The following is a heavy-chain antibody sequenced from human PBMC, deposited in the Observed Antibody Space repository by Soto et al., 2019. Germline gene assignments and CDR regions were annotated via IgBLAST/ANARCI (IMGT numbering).Heavy chain of an antibody. V-gene: IGHV3-23*01. CDR2: ISSSVDGT. CDR3: AKNGDFWSWGMDV. J-gene: IGHJ6*02. Sequence: PGGSLRLSCAASGFTFSTYDMTWVLHSPGKGLYGFSIISSSVDGTYYVDSVKGRFTISRDNSRNTLNLQMNSLRAEDTAVYYCAKNGDFWSWGMDVWGQGTTVTVSS. CDR1: GFTFSTYD. D-gene: IGHD3-3*01.